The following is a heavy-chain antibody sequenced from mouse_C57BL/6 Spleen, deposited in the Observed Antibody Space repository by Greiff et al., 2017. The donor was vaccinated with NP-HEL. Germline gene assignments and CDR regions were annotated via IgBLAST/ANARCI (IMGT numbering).Heavy chain of an antibody. Sequence: VQLQQSGGDLVKPGGSLKLSCAASGFTFSSYGMSWVRQTPDKRLEWVATISSGGSYTYYPDSVKGRFTISRDNAKNTLYLQMSSLKSEDTAMYYCARQDGYDGYAMDYWGQGTSVTVSS. CDR1: GFTFSSYG. CDR3: ARQDGYDGYAMDY. CDR2: ISSGGSYT. D-gene: IGHD2-2*01. V-gene: IGHV5-6*01. J-gene: IGHJ4*01.